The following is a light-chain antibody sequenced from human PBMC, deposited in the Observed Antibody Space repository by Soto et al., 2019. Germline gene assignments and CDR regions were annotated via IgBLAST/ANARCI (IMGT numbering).Light chain of an antibody. J-gene: IGKJ4*01. CDR1: QTVSSI. V-gene: IGKV3-15*01. CDR3: QQYSAWPLT. Sequence: EIVMTQSPATLSVSPGERATLFCRASQTVSSIFLAWYQQKPGQAPRLLIHGASTRATGIPARFSGSGSGTEFTLTISSLQSEDCAVYYCQQYSAWPLTFGGGTKVEIK. CDR2: GAS.